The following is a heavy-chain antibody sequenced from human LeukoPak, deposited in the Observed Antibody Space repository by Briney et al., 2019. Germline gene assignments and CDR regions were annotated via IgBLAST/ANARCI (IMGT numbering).Heavy chain of an antibody. CDR3: AKDRQRGPL. J-gene: IGHJ4*02. D-gene: IGHD6-25*01. CDR1: GFTVSSNY. Sequence: GGSLRLSCAASGFTVSSNYMSWVRQAPGKGLEWVSAISGSGGSTYYADSVKGRFTISRDNSKNTLYLQMNSLRAEDTAVYYCAKDRQRGPLWGQGTLVTVSS. CDR2: ISGSGGST. V-gene: IGHV3-23*01.